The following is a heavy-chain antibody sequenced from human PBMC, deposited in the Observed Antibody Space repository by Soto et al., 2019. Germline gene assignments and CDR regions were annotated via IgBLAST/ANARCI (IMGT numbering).Heavy chain of an antibody. V-gene: IGHV1-69*01. Sequence: QVQLVQSGAEVKKPGSSVKVSCKASGGTFSSYAISWVRQAPGQGLEWMGGIIPIFGTANYAQKFQGRVKTTAEESTSTAYVELSRLRSEDTAVYYCAGVGAAAGLVDYWGQGTLVTVSS. CDR1: GGTFSSYA. J-gene: IGHJ4*02. D-gene: IGHD6-13*01. CDR3: AGVGAAAGLVDY. CDR2: IIPIFGTA.